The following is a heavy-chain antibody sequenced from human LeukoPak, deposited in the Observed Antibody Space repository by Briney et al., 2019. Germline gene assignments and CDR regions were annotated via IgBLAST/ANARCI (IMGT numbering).Heavy chain of an antibody. CDR1: EFSVGSNY. V-gene: IGHV3-66*01. D-gene: IGHD3-10*01. CDR2: IYSGGST. Sequence: GGSLRLSCAASEFSVGSNYMTWVRQAPGKGLERVSLIYSGGSTYYADSVKGRFTISRDNSKTTLYLQMNSLRVEDTAVYYCAKGGGWSWSYYYYYMDVWGKGTTVTIS. CDR3: AKGGGWSWSYYYYYMDV. J-gene: IGHJ6*03.